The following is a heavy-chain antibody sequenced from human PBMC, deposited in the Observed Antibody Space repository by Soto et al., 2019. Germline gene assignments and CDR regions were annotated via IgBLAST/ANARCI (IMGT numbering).Heavy chain of an antibody. Sequence: PGGSLRLSCVASGFTFSNHGAHWVRQAPGKGLEWVAFISFDGSKTVYGDSVKGRFTVSRDNAKNSLYLQMNSLRAEDTAVYYCARVTTTVTIDYWGQGTLVTVSS. CDR2: ISFDGSKT. V-gene: IGHV3-33*08. CDR3: ARVTTTVTIDY. D-gene: IGHD4-17*01. J-gene: IGHJ4*02. CDR1: GFTFSNHG.